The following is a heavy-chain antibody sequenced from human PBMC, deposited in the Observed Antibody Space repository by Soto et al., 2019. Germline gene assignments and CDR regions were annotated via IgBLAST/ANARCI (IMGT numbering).Heavy chain of an antibody. CDR1: GFTFSGSA. J-gene: IGHJ4*02. Sequence: GGSLRLSCAASGFTFSGSAMHWVRQASGKGLEWVGRIRSKANSYATAYAASVKGRFTISRDDSKNTAYLQMNSLKTEDTAVYYCTTYSSSSGLGDYWGQGTLVTVSS. CDR2: IRSKANSYAT. D-gene: IGHD6-6*01. CDR3: TTYSSSSGLGDY. V-gene: IGHV3-73*01.